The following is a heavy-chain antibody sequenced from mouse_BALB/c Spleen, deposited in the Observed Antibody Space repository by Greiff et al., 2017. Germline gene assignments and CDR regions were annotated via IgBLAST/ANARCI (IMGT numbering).Heavy chain of an antibody. D-gene: IGHD1-1*01. CDR2: IDPSDSYT. Sequence: QVQLQQPGAELVKPGASVKMSCKASGYTFTSYWMHWVKQRPGQGLEWIGTIDPSDSYTSYNQKFKGKATLTVDTSSSTAYMQLSSLTSEDSAVYYCTLYYGSSSFAYWGQGTLVTVSA. J-gene: IGHJ3*01. CDR1: GYTFTSYW. CDR3: TLYYGSSSFAY. V-gene: IGHV1S127*01.